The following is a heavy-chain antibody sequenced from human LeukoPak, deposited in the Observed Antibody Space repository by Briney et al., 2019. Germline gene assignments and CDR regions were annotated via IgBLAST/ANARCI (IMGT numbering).Heavy chain of an antibody. Sequence: GGSLRLSCAASGFTFGSYAMYWVRQAPGKGLEWVSGISGSGGSTFYADSAKGRFTISRDNSENTVYLQMNSLRADDTAVYYCAKTTAGYSSGRYPGWPVDYWGQGTLVTVSS. CDR1: GFTFGSYA. J-gene: IGHJ4*02. CDR2: ISGSGGST. D-gene: IGHD6-19*01. V-gene: IGHV3-23*01. CDR3: AKTTAGYSSGRYPGWPVDY.